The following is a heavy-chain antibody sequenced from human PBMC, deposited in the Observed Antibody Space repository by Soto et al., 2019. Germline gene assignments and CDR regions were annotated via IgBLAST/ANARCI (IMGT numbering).Heavy chain of an antibody. Sequence: GGSLRLSCAASGFNFSSYNINWVRQAPGKGLEWVSSISSASNHIFYADSVKGRFTISRDNAKNTLYLQMNSLRAEDTAVYYCASGYYDYYYYGMDVWGQGTTVTVSS. CDR1: GFNFSSYN. V-gene: IGHV3-21*01. CDR2: ISSASNHI. CDR3: ASGYYDYYYYGMDV. J-gene: IGHJ6*02. D-gene: IGHD3-22*01.